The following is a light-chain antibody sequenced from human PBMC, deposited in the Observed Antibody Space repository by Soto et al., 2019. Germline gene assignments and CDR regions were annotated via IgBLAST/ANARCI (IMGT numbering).Light chain of an antibody. J-gene: IGLJ2*01. CDR1: SGDVGGYNI. V-gene: IGLV2-11*01. CDR2: DVI. Sequence: QSVLTQPRSVSGSPGQSLTISCTGTSGDVGGYNIVSWYQHHPGKAPKLMIYDVIKRPSGVPDRCSGSKSGKTASLSISGLQAEEEADYYCCSYAGSSTLVFGGGTKVTVL. CDR3: CSYAGSSTLV.